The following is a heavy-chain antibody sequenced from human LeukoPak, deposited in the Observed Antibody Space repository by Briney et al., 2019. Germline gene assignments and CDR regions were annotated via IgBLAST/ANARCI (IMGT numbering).Heavy chain of an antibody. CDR2: ISSSSSYI. V-gene: IGHV3-21*01. CDR3: ARDLKAYSSPQGDY. D-gene: IGHD6-13*01. J-gene: IGHJ4*02. CDR1: GFTFSSYS. Sequence: GGSLRLSCAASGFTFSSYSMNWVRQAPGKGLEWVSSISSSSSYIYYADSVKGRFTISRDNAKNSLYLQMNSLRAEDTAVYYCARDLKAYSSPQGDYWGQGTLVTVSS.